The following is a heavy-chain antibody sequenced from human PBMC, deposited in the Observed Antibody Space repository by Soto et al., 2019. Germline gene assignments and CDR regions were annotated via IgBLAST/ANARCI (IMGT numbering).Heavy chain of an antibody. CDR1: GVSFNNNG. J-gene: IGHJ6*02. V-gene: IGHV1-69*01. Sequence: QVQLVPSGAEVKKPGSSVKVSCKTSGVSFNNNGIGWVRQAPGHGLEWMGGVSPPFRTSNYARKFQGRISITADASTRTVNMELSSLTSEDTAQYYCARVLYYGSGSYSPYGMDVWGQGTKVTVSS. D-gene: IGHD3-10*01. CDR3: ARVLYYGSGSYSPYGMDV. CDR2: VSPPFRTS.